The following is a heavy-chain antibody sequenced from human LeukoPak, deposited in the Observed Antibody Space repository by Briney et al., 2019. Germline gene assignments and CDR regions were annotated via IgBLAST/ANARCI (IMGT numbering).Heavy chain of an antibody. D-gene: IGHD1-26*01. CDR3: ARDGGPGAGGYYYYYMDV. J-gene: IGHJ6*03. Sequence: SETLSLTCTVSGDSISSYYCSWIRQPPGKGLEWIGYIYYSGSTSYNPSLKSRVTISVDTSKNQFSLKLSSVTAADTAVYYCARDGGPGAGGYYYYYMDVWGKGTTVTISS. CDR1: GDSISSYY. V-gene: IGHV4-59*12. CDR2: IYYSGST.